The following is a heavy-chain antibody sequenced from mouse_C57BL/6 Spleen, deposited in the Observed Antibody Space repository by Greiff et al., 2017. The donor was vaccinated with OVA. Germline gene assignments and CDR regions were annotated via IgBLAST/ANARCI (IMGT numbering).Heavy chain of an antibody. J-gene: IGHJ4*01. D-gene: IGHD2-2*01. CDR2: ISYDGSN. CDR1: GYSITSGYY. V-gene: IGHV3-6*01. CDR3: ARRGDLLWLRGSYYAMDY. Sequence: EVQRVESGPGLVKPSQSLSLTCSVTGYSITSGYYWNWIRQFPGNKLEWMGYISYDGSNNYNPSLKNRISITRDTSKNQFFLKLNSVTTEDTATYYCARRGDLLWLRGSYYAMDYWGQGTSVTVSS.